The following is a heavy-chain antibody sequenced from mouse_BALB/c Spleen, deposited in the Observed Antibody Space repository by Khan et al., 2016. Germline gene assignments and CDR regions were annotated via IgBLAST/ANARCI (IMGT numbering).Heavy chain of an antibody. D-gene: IGHD1-2*01. CDR2: IFPGSGST. CDR1: GYTFTDYY. Sequence: VQLQESGTELPRPGASVKLSCKASGYTFTDYYLHWVMQRTGQGLEWIGEIFPGSGSTYYNEKFKGKASLTADTSSSTAYMQLSSLTSEDSAVYCCARFYYGYFAMDYWGHGASVTVSS. CDR3: ARFYYGYFAMDY. V-gene: IGHV1-77*01. J-gene: IGHJ4*01.